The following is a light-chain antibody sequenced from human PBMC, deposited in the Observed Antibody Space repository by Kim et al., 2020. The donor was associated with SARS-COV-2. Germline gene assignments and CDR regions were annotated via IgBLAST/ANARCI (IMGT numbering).Light chain of an antibody. CDR1: TYNIGVYT. Sequence: GQRVTVSCSGSTYNIGVYTVNWFQQLPGTAPKLLIFSNNQRPSGVPERFSASKSGTSASLAISGLQSEDDADYYCAAWDDRLNGVVFGGGTQLTVL. V-gene: IGLV1-44*01. J-gene: IGLJ3*02. CDR3: AAWDDRLNGVV. CDR2: SNN.